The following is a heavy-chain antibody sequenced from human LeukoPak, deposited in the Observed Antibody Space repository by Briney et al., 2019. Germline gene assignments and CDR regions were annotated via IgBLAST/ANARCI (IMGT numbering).Heavy chain of an antibody. D-gene: IGHD6-19*01. CDR1: GGSISSYY. CDR2: IYYSGNT. CDR3: ARTGDSGWYRWFDP. J-gene: IGHJ5*02. V-gene: IGHV4-59*01. Sequence: SETLSLTCTVSGGSISSYYWSWIRQPPGKGLEWIGYIYYSGNTTYNSSLKSRVTISVDTSKNQFSLKLSSVTAADTAVYYCARTGDSGWYRWFDPWGQGTLVTVSS.